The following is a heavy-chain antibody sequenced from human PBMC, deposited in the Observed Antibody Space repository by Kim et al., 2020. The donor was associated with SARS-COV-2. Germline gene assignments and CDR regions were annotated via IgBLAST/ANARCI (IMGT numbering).Heavy chain of an antibody. Sequence: GGSLRLSCAASGFTFSSYAMSWVRQAPGKGLEWVSTISGGGGSTYNADFVKGRFTLSRDNSKNTVYLQIDSLRAEDTATYYCVKDYSNYDYYFDHWGQGTLVIVSS. CDR3: VKDYSNYDYYFDH. D-gene: IGHD4-4*01. CDR1: GFTFSSYA. V-gene: IGHV3-23*01. J-gene: IGHJ4*02. CDR2: ISGGGGST.